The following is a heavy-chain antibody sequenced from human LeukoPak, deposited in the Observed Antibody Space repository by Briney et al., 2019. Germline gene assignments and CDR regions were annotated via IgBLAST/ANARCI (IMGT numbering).Heavy chain of an antibody. V-gene: IGHV4-59*01. CDR1: GGSISSYY. CDR2: IYYSGST. CDR3: ARTSGYSSSWDYYGMDV. Sequence: SETLSLTCTVSGGSISSYYWSWVGQPPGKGMEWIGYIYYSGSTNYNTYLKKRVTISVDTTKNQLSLKLSSVTAADTAVYYCARTSGYSSSWDYYGMDVWGQGTTVTVSS. D-gene: IGHD6-13*01. J-gene: IGHJ6*02.